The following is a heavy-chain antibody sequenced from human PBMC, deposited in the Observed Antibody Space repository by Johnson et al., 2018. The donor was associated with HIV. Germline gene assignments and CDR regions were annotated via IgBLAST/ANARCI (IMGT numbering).Heavy chain of an antibody. CDR3: AKGRIEKYPIEGDAFDI. CDR1: GFPVSGDY. D-gene: IGHD2-2*02. J-gene: IGHJ3*02. V-gene: IGHV3-66*01. Sequence: VQLVESGGDLVRPGGSLRLSCAASGFPVSGDYMSWVRQTPRKGLEWVSLIYNDGTTYYAASVTGRFTISRDNSRNTLYLQMNRLSADDTAIYYCAKGRIEKYPIEGDAFDIWGQGTMVTVSS. CDR2: IYNDGTT.